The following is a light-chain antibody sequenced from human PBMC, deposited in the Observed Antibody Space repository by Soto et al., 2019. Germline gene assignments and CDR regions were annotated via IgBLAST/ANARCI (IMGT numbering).Light chain of an antibody. J-gene: IGLJ1*01. Sequence: QSALTQPASVSGSPGQSITISCTGSSSDVGAYNYVSWYQQHPGKAPKLMIYDVSDRPSGVSNRFSASKSGNTASLTISGLQAEDEAEYYCSSFTTSSTAVFGTGTKLIVL. V-gene: IGLV2-14*01. CDR3: SSFTTSSTAV. CDR2: DVS. CDR1: SSDVGAYNY.